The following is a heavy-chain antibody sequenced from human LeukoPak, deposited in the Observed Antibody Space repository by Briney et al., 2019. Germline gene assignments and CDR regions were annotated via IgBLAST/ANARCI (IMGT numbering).Heavy chain of an antibody. V-gene: IGHV1-2*02. D-gene: IGHD2-2*01. CDR1: GYTFTGYY. CDR2: INPNSGGT. J-gene: IGHJ6*02. Sequence: ASVKVSCTASGYTFTGYYMHWVRQAPGQGLEWMGWINPNSGGTNYAQKFQGRVTMTRDTSISTAYMELSRLRSDDTAVYYCATSYCSSTSCRYYYYYYGMDVWGQGTTVTVSS. CDR3: ATSYCSSTSCRYYYYYYGMDV.